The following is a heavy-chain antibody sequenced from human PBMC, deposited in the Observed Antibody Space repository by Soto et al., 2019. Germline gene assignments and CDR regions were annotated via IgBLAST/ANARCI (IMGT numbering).Heavy chain of an antibody. CDR3: ARGVIAAAGSWEGNWFDP. D-gene: IGHD6-13*01. Sequence: PSQTLSLTCAISGDSVSSNSAAWNWIRQPPSRGLEWLGRTYYRSKWYNDYAVSVKSRITINPDTSKNQFSLQLNSVTPEDTAVYYCARGVIAAAGSWEGNWFDPWGQGTLVTVSS. J-gene: IGHJ5*02. V-gene: IGHV6-1*01. CDR1: GDSVSSNSAA. CDR2: TYYRSKWYN.